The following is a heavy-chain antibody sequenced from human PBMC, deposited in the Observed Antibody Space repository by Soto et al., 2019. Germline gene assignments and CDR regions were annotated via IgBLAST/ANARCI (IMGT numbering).Heavy chain of an antibody. Sequence: GSLRLSCAASGFTFSSYAMSWVRQAPGKGLEWVSAISGSGGSTYYADSVKGRFTISRDNSKNTLYLQMNSLRAEDTAVYYCAKARRTVRASCFYYMDVWGKGTTVTVSS. CDR1: GFTFSSYA. CDR3: AKARRTVRASCFYYMDV. J-gene: IGHJ6*03. D-gene: IGHD2-2*01. CDR2: ISGSGGST. V-gene: IGHV3-23*01.